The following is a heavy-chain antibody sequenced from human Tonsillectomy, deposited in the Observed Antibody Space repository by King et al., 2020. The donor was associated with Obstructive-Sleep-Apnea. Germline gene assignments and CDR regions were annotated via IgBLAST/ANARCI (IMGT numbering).Heavy chain of an antibody. CDR1: GFTFDDYG. V-gene: IGHV3-9*01. D-gene: IGHD6-19*01. CDR3: AKSYSSGWYVPFDY. J-gene: IGHJ4*02. CDR2: INWNSGSI. Sequence: VQLVESGGGLIQPGRSLRLSCAASGFTFDDYGMHWVRQAPGKGLEWVSGINWNSGSIGYAASVKGRFTISRDNAKNSLYVQMNSLRAEDTALYYCAKSYSSGWYVPFDYWGQGTLVTVSS.